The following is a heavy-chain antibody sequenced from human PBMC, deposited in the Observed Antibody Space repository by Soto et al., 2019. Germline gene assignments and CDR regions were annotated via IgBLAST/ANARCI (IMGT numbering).Heavy chain of an antibody. D-gene: IGHD3-9*01. CDR1: GFTFSSYA. J-gene: IGHJ4*02. V-gene: IGHV3-23*01. CDR2: ISDNGGST. CDR3: AKVFRYDILTASPVFDY. Sequence: PGESLKISCAASGFTFSSYAMSWVRQAPGKGLEWVSGISDNGGSTYYAGSVKGRFTISRDNSKNTLYLQMIRLRAEDTAVYFCAKVFRYDILTASPVFDYWGQGTLVTVSS.